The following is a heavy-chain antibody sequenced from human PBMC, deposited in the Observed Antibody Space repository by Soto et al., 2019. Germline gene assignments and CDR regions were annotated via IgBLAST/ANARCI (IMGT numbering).Heavy chain of an antibody. J-gene: IGHJ5*02. D-gene: IGHD3-3*01. CDR1: GGSISSGGYY. CDR3: AGDRFLEWLPRVRWFDP. V-gene: IGHV4-31*03. Sequence: SETLSLTCTVSGGSISSGGYYWSWIRQHPGKGLEWIGYIYYSGSTYYNPSLKSRVTISVDTSKNQFSLKLSSVTAADTAVYYCAGDRFLEWLPRVRWFDPWGQGTLVTVSS. CDR2: IYYSGST.